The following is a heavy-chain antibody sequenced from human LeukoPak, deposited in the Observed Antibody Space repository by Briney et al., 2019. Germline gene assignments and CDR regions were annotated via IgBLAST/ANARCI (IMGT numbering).Heavy chain of an antibody. CDR2: FDSEDGER. V-gene: IGHV1-24*01. D-gene: IGHD3-16*01. CDR1: GYTLNEVS. J-gene: IGHJ5*02. CDR3: ATENFGLGSPFDP. Sequence: ATVKVSCKVAGYTLNEVSMHWVRQAPGKGLEWMGGFDSEDGERIYAEKFQGRVTMTEDTSTDTAYMELSSLTSGDTAMYYCATENFGLGSPFDPWGQGTLVTVSS.